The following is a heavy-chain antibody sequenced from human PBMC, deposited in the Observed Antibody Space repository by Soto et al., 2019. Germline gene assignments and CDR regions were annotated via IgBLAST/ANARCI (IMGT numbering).Heavy chain of an antibody. V-gene: IGHV1-18*01. CDR1: GFIYTRYG. CDR2: ISVYNGYT. CDR3: ARDQVPYYYESRGPFDY. D-gene: IGHD3-22*01. Sequence: VPVKLSCKASGFIYTRYGCSWLRKAPGQGLEWMGWISVYNGYTNFAQKFQGRFTMTTDTSTSTAYMELRSLRSDDTAVYYCARDQVPYYYESRGPFDYWGQGTLGTVSS. J-gene: IGHJ4*02.